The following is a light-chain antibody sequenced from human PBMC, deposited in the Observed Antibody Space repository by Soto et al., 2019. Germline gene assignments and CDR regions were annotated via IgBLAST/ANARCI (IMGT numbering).Light chain of an antibody. Sequence: EVVLTQSPGTLSLSPGDRATLSGRTSQTVASKFLAWYQHKPGQSPRLLIYGASTRATDIPDRFSGSGSGPDFTLTICRLEPEDSAVYYCQQYGTSPPLTFGGGTKVEIK. CDR2: GAS. V-gene: IGKV3-20*01. CDR1: QTVASKF. CDR3: QQYGTSPPLT. J-gene: IGKJ4*01.